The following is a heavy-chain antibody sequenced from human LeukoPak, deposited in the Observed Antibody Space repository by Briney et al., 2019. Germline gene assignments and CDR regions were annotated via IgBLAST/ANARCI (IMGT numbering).Heavy chain of an antibody. CDR3: AKDSYSDDYGDY. V-gene: IGHV3-30*02. D-gene: IGHD2-15*01. Sequence: GGSLRLSCAASGFTFSSYGMHWIRQAPGKGLEWVAFIRNDGSIIYNADSVKGRFTISRDNSKNTLYLQMNSLRAEDTAVYYCAKDSYSDDYGDYWGQGTLVTVSS. J-gene: IGHJ4*02. CDR1: GFTFSSYG. CDR2: IRNDGSII.